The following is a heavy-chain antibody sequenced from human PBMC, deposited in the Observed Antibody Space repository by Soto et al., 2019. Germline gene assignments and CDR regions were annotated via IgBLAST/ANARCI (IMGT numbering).Heavy chain of an antibody. V-gene: IGHV1-69*08. CDR1: GGTFSTYT. Sequence: QVQLVQSGAEVKKPGSSVKVSCKASGGTFSTYTITWVRQAPGQGLEWMGRIIPIIGIINYAQKFQGRVNICPEQFPGQAHKEPTRTESDRNAGYYCAGDPDSHYNDSHASSYPWGQGTLVTVSS. D-gene: IGHD4-4*01. CDR2: IIPIIGII. CDR3: AGDPDSHYNDSHASSYP. J-gene: IGHJ5*02.